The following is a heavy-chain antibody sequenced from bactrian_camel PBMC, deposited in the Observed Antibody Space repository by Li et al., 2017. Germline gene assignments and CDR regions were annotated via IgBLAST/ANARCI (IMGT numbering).Heavy chain of an antibody. CDR3: VADGTRKVDADEKCTAFEY. D-gene: IGHD6*01. V-gene: IGHV3S53*01. CDR1: GYIRNAYC. CDR2: LGGGT. J-gene: IGHJ4*01. Sequence: HVQLVESGGGSAQPGESLTLSCTSSGYIRNAYCVGWFRQAPGKAREGIAALGGGTYYADSVRGRFTISRDDAKKLVYLQMNDLKPEDTGMYYCVADGTRKVDADEKCTAFEYWAQGTQVTVS.